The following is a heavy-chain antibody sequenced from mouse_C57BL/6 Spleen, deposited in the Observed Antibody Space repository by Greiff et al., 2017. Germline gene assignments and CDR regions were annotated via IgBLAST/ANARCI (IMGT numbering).Heavy chain of an antibody. CDR1: GFTFSDYG. CDR3: ARETRYYAMDY. V-gene: IGHV5-17*01. J-gene: IGHJ4*01. Sequence: EVKLVESGGGLVKPGGSLKLSCAASGFTFSDYGMHWVRQAPEKGLEWVAYISSGSSTIYYADTVKGRFTISRDNAKNTLFLQMTSLRSEDTAMYYCARETRYYAMDYWGQGTSVTVSS. D-gene: IGHD3-2*01. CDR2: ISSGSSTI.